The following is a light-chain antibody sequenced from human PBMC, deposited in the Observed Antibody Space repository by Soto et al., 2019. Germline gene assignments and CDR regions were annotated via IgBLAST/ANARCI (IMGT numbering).Light chain of an antibody. Sequence: IPLTQSPSSLSASVGDRVTITCRASQDISRYLAWYQQKPGRAPQLLIYPASNLQSGVPSRFSGSGSGTDFTLTIGGLQPEDFATYHCQQVYGYPLTFGGGTRVEIK. CDR1: QDISRY. CDR3: QQVYGYPLT. V-gene: IGKV1-9*01. J-gene: IGKJ4*01. CDR2: PAS.